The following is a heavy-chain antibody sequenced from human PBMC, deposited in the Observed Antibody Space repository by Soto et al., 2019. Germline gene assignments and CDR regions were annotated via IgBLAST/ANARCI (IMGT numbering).Heavy chain of an antibody. V-gene: IGHV3-30*18. Sequence: LRLSCAACGFTLSSYGMHWVRQTPGKGLEWVAVISYDGSNKYYADSVKGRFTISRDNSKNTLYLQMNSLRAEDTAVYYCAKDSQGCGGDRSYFDYWGQGTLVTVSS. D-gene: IGHD2-21*02. CDR3: AKDSQGCGGDRSYFDY. CDR1: GFTLSSYG. CDR2: ISYDGSNK. J-gene: IGHJ4*02.